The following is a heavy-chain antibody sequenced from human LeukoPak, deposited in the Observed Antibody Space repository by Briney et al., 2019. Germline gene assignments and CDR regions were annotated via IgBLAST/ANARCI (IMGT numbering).Heavy chain of an antibody. Sequence: GGPLRLSCAASGFTFSGYALTWVRQAPGKGLEWVSTIGYSGADTYYADSVKGRFTISRDNSKNTLYLQMNSLRAEDAAAYFCAKDGAATLTSVDYWGQGTLVTVSS. CDR3: AKDGAATLTSVDY. J-gene: IGHJ4*02. V-gene: IGHV3-23*01. CDR2: IGYSGADT. CDR1: GFTFSGYA. D-gene: IGHD4-17*01.